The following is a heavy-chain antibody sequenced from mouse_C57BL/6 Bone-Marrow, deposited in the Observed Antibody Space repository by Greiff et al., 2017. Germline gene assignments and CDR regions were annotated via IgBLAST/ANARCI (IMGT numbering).Heavy chain of an antibody. D-gene: IGHD1-1*01. Sequence: QVQLKQSGPELVKPGASVKLSCKASGYTFTSYWMHWVKQRPGQGLEWIGNINPSNGGTNYNEKFKGKATLTVDKSSSTAYMQLSSLDSEDSAVYYCASYYYGSTYFDYWGQGTTLTVSS. V-gene: IGHV1-53*01. CDR3: ASYYYGSTYFDY. CDR2: INPSNGGT. CDR1: GYTFTSYW. J-gene: IGHJ2*01.